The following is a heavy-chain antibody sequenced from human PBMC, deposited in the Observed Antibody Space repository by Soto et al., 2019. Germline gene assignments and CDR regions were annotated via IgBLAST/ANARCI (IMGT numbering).Heavy chain of an antibody. D-gene: IGHD1-26*01. CDR2: INAGNGNT. CDR3: ARDRGGSYEDY. V-gene: IGHV1-3*01. CDR1: GYTFTTYA. J-gene: IGHJ4*02. Sequence: QVQLVQSGAEVKKPGASVKVSCKASGYTFTTYAMHWVRQAPGQRLEWMGWINAGNGNTKYSQKFQGRVTITRDTSASIAYMELSSLRSEDTAVYDCARDRGGSYEDYWGQGTLVTVSS.